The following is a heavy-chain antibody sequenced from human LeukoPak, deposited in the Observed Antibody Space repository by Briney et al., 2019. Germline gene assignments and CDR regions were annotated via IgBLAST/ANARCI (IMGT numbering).Heavy chain of an antibody. Sequence: GGSLRLSCAASGFTFSSYAMSWVRQVPGKGLEWVSAISGSGGSTYYADSVKGRFTISRDNSKNTLYLQMNSLRAEDTAVYYCAKDSPDPTYYYGSGSYYNRYYGMDVWGQGTTVTVSS. D-gene: IGHD3-10*01. J-gene: IGHJ6*02. CDR1: GFTFSSYA. CDR2: ISGSGGST. CDR3: AKDSPDPTYYYGSGSYYNRYYGMDV. V-gene: IGHV3-23*01.